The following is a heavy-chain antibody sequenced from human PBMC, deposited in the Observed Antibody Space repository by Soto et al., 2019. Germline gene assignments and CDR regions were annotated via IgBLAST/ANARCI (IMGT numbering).Heavy chain of an antibody. J-gene: IGHJ4*02. D-gene: IGHD2-21*02. Sequence: PSETLSLTCLVSGVSVSSYTWSWVRQPANKGLEWIGRVFSSVSATYSPSLKSRVRISMDMPENRISLKLDSVTAADAGVYYCTRDGMTTGDTWGPGTLVTVSS. V-gene: IGHV4-4*07. CDR3: TRDGMTTGDT. CDR2: VFSSVSA. CDR1: GVSVSSYT.